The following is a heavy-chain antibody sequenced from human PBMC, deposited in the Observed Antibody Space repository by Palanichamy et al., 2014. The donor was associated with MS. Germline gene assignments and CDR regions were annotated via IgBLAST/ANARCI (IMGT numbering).Heavy chain of an antibody. V-gene: IGHV1-3*01. D-gene: IGHD1-1*01. CDR2: ITVGFDFTYDET. CDR3: ARANQYGTGIFDH. J-gene: IGHJ4*02. CDR1: ENFLPHYA. Sequence: QVHLVQSGAEVRRPGASVNISCGAPENFLPHYALHWVRQAPGQRPEWMGLITVGFDFTYDETKVSQKFQGRVTITRDTPATKVHMELRSLTSEDTGVYYCARANQYGTGIFDHWGPGTLVTVSA.